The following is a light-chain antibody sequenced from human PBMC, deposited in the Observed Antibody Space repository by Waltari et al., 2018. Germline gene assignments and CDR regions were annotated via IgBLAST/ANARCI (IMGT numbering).Light chain of an antibody. Sequence: DIQMTQSPSSLSASVGDRVTINCQASQDISNYLNWYQQKPGKAPKLLLYDASNLETGVPSRFSGSGSGTDFTFTISSLQPEDIATYYCQQYDNLPPYTFGQGTKLEIK. CDR1: QDISNY. CDR3: QQYDNLPPYT. J-gene: IGKJ2*01. CDR2: DAS. V-gene: IGKV1-33*01.